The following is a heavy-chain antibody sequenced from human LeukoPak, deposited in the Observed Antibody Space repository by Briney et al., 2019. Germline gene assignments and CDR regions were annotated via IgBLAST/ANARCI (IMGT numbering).Heavy chain of an antibody. CDR2: IKQDGSEK. CDR3: ARGYSSPWDRYFDY. J-gene: IGHJ4*02. V-gene: IGHV3-7*01. CDR1: GFPFNTYW. D-gene: IGHD4-11*01. Sequence: GGSLRLSCAASGFPFNTYWMTWVRQAPGKGLEWVANIKQDGSEKYYVDSVKGRFTISRDNAKNLLNLQMNSLRADDTAVYYCARGYSSPWDRYFDYWGQGTPVTVSS.